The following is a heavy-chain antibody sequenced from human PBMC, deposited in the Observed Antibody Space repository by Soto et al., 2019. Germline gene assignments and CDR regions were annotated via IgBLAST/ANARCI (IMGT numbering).Heavy chain of an antibody. D-gene: IGHD3-10*01. CDR3: AKPCYSGSGSDGGFDY. CDR1: GFTFNNYA. V-gene: IGHV3-23*01. J-gene: IGHJ4*02. Sequence: EVQLLESGGGLVQPGGSLRLSCAASGFTFNNYAMSWLRQAPGKGLEWVSAISDSGTGSYYADSVKGRFTVSRDNSRITLYLQMDSLRVDDTALYYCAKPCYSGSGSDGGFDYWGQGTLVTVSS. CDR2: ISDSGTGS.